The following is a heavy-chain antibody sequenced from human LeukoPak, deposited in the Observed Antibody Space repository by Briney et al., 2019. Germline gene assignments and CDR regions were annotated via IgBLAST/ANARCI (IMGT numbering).Heavy chain of an antibody. Sequence: GGSLRLSCAASGFTFSSYAMSWVRQAPGKGLEWVSAISGSGGSTYYADSVKGPFTISRDNSKNTLYLQMNSLRAEDTAVYYCAKDHDYGDYEDWFDPWGQGTLVTVSS. V-gene: IGHV3-23*01. CDR3: AKDHDYGDYEDWFDP. D-gene: IGHD4-17*01. CDR2: ISGSGGST. CDR1: GFTFSSYA. J-gene: IGHJ5*02.